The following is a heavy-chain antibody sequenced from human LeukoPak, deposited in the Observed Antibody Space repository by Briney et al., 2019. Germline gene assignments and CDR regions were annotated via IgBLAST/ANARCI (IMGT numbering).Heavy chain of an antibody. V-gene: IGHV3-74*01. CDR3: ATISSSWSPLFDY. CDR1: GFTFSSYW. Sequence: GGSLRLSCAASGFTFSSYWMHWVRQAPGKGLVWVSRINTDGSSTSYADSVKGRFTISRDNAKNTLYLQMNSLRAEDTAVYYCATISSSWSPLFDYWGQGTLVTVSS. J-gene: IGHJ4*02. D-gene: IGHD6-13*01. CDR2: INTDGSST.